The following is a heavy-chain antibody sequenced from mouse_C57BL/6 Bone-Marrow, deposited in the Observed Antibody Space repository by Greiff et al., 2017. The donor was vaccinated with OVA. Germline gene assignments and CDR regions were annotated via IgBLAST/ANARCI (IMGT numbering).Heavy chain of an antibody. CDR1: GFTFSDYY. CDR2: ISNGGGST. D-gene: IGHD1-1*01. Sequence: EVKVVESGGGLVQPGGSLKLSCAASGFTFSDYYMYWVRQTPEKRLEWVAYISNGGGSTYYPDTVKGRFTISRDNAKNTLYLQMSRLKSEDTAMYYCARQGRGSRAWFAYWGQGTLVTVSA. CDR3: ARQGRGSRAWFAY. V-gene: IGHV5-12*01. J-gene: IGHJ3*01.